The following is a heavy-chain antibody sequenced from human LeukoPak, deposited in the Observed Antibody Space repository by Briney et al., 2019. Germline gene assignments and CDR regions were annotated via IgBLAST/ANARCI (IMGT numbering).Heavy chain of an antibody. CDR2: ISAYNGNT. V-gene: IGHV1-18*01. CDR1: GYTFTSYG. J-gene: IGHJ4*02. D-gene: IGHD3-22*01. Sequence: ASVKVSCKASGYTFTSYGISWVRQAPGQGLEWMGWISAYNGNTNYAQKLQGRVTMTTDTSTSTAYMELRSLRSDDTAVYYCAASGYYDSSGYYSSDYWGQGTVVTVSS. CDR3: AASGYYDSSGYYSSDY.